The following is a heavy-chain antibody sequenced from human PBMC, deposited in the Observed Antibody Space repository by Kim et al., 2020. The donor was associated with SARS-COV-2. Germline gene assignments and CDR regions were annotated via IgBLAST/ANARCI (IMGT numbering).Heavy chain of an antibody. CDR3: AKERYDFWSGYLTYFDY. CDR2: ISYDGSNK. V-gene: IGHV3-30*18. D-gene: IGHD3-3*01. CDR1: GFTFSSYG. J-gene: IGHJ4*02. Sequence: GGSLRLSCAASGFTFSSYGMHWVRQAPGKGLEWVAVISYDGSNKYYADSVKGRFTISRDNSKNTLYLQMNSLRAEDTAVYYCAKERYDFWSGYLTYFDYWGQGTLVTVSS.